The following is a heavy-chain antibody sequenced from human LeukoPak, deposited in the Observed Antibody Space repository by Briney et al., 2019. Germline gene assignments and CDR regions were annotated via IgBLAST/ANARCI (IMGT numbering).Heavy chain of an antibody. CDR3: ARSSSGGTFFDY. Sequence: PSQTLSLTCAVSGGSISSGGYSWSWIRQPPGKGLEWIVYIYHSGSTYYNPSLKSRVTISVDRSKNQFSLKLSSVTAADTAVYYCARSSSGGTFFDYWGQGTLVTVSS. CDR1: GGSISSGGYS. J-gene: IGHJ4*02. V-gene: IGHV4-30-2*01. CDR2: IYHSGST. D-gene: IGHD2-15*01.